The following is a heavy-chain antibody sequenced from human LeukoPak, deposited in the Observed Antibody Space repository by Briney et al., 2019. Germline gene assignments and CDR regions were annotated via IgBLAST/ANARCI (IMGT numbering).Heavy chain of an antibody. V-gene: IGHV4-34*01. CDR2: INHSGST. CDR1: GGSFSGYY. Sequence: SSETLSLTCAVYGGSFSGYYWSWIRQPPGKGLEWIGEINHSGSTNYNPSLKSRVTISVDTSKNQFSLKLSSVTAADTAVYYCARGKDGYSYGYLTGQYYYWGQGTLVTVSS. CDR3: ARGKDGYSYGYLTGQYYY. J-gene: IGHJ4*02. D-gene: IGHD5-18*01.